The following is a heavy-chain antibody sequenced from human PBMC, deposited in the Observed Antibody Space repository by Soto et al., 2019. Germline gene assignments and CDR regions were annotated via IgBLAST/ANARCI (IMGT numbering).Heavy chain of an antibody. CDR1: ARSFISGDHY. Sequence: WATMSLTCHFAARSFISGDHYWSWHQPNPGKGLEWIAYISHSGSASYNSSLKSRVTISIDMSKNQFSLRLRSVTAADTAVYDCSRDRPDNLNSFDAVDIWGPGTLVTFSS. J-gene: IGHJ3*02. V-gene: IGHV4-61*08. CDR3: SRDRPDNLNSFDAVDI. CDR2: ISHSGSA. D-gene: IGHD1-1*01.